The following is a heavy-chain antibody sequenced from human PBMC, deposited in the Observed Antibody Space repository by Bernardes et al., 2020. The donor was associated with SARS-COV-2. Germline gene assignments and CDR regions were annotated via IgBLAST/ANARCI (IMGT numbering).Heavy chain of an antibody. D-gene: IGHD1-7*01. Sequence: GESLKISCQGSGYSFTNYWIAWVCQMPGKGLEWMGVIYPRDSDTTYSPSFQGQVTISADKSISTAYLQWSSLRASDTAIYYCARRAGGTIVDSWGQGTLVTVSS. CDR2: IYPRDSDT. CDR1: GYSFTNYW. V-gene: IGHV5-51*01. CDR3: ARRAGGTIVDS. J-gene: IGHJ4*02.